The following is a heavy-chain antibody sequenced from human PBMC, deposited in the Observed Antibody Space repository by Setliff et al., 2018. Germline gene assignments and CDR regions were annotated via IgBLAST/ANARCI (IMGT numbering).Heavy chain of an antibody. Sequence: SETLSLTCTVSGGSTNNYHWTWIRQPAGKGLEWIGRLYPNGNTNYNPSLKRRVNMSADSSKNNLSLRLKYVTAADTAVYYCAREDWNGNAFDIWSPGTMVTVS. CDR2: LYPNGNT. J-gene: IGHJ3*02. CDR3: AREDWNGNAFDI. CDR1: GGSTNNYH. V-gene: IGHV4-4*07. D-gene: IGHD1-1*01.